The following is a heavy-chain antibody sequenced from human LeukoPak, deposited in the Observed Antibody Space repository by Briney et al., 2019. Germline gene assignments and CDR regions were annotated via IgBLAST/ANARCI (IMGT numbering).Heavy chain of an antibody. J-gene: IGHJ4*02. CDR2: ISASGGGT. V-gene: IGHV3-23*01. CDR1: GFTFSDYA. CDR3: AKDLGIPNFDY. D-gene: IGHD1-26*01. Sequence: GGSLRLSCAASGFTFSDYAMSWVRQAPGKGLEWVSGISASGGGTYYADSVKGRFTISRDNSKNTLYLQMNSLRAEDTAVYYCAKDLGIPNFDYWGQGTLVTVSS.